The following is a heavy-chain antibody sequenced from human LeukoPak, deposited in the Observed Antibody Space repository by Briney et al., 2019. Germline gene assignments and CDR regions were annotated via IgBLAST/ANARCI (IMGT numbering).Heavy chain of an antibody. CDR3: TRESYNDGNFDY. V-gene: IGHV3-74*01. CDR1: GFTFSRNW. CDR2: INSDGSST. Sequence: GGSLRLSCAASGFTFSRNWMHWVRQAPGKGLVWVSRINSDGSSTRYADSAKGRFTISRDNAKNTLHLQMNSLGAEDTAVYFCTRESYNDGNFDYWGQGTLVTVSS. D-gene: IGHD3-10*01. J-gene: IGHJ4*02.